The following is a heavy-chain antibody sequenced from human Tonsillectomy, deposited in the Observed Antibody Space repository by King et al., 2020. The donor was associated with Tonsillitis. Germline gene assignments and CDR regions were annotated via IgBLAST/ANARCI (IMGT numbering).Heavy chain of an antibody. CDR1: GFTFSRYW. V-gene: IGHV3-7*03. D-gene: IGHD3-3*01. CDR2: IKRDGSEK. CDR3: AREYHDFWSGSNDASDI. J-gene: IGHJ3*02. Sequence: VQLVESGGGLVQPGGSLRLSCAASGFTFSRYWMTWVRQAPGKGLEWVANIKRDGSEKYYADSVKGRFAISRDNAKNSLFLQLNSLRAGDTALYYCAREYHDFWSGSNDASDIWGQGTMVTVSS.